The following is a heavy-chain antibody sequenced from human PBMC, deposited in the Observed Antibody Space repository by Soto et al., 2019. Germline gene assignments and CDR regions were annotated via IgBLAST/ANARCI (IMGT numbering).Heavy chain of an antibody. V-gene: IGHV4-59*01. CDR1: GGSISSYY. Sequence: PSETLSLTCTVSGGSISSYYWSWIRQPPGKGLEWIGYIYYSGSTNYNPSLKSRVTISVDTSKNQFSLKLSSVTAADTAVYYCARGPSQYYDFWSGYPDRYGMDVWGQGTTVTVSS. CDR3: ARGPSQYYDFWSGYPDRYGMDV. J-gene: IGHJ6*02. D-gene: IGHD3-3*01. CDR2: IYYSGST.